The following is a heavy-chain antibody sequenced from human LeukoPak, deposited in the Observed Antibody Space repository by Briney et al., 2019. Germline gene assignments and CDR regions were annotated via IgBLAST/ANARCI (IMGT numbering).Heavy chain of an antibody. D-gene: IGHD3-10*01. CDR3: AREYYYGSGSYYRVYYFDY. J-gene: IGHJ4*02. CDR2: IKQDGSEK. Sequence: GGSLRRSCAASGFTFSSYWMSWVRQAPGKGLEWVANIKQDGSEKYYVDSVKGRFTISRDNAKNSLYLQMNSLRAEDTAVYYCAREYYYGSGSYYRVYYFDYWGQGTLVTVSS. V-gene: IGHV3-7*01. CDR1: GFTFSSYW.